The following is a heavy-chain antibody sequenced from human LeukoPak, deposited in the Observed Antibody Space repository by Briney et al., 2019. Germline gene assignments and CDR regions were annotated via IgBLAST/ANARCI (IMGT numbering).Heavy chain of an antibody. D-gene: IGHD6-19*01. CDR2: INHSGST. V-gene: IGHV4-34*01. Sequence: PSETLSLTCAVYGGSFSGYYWSWIRQPPGKGLEWIGEINHSGSTNYNLSLKSRVTISVDTSKNQFSLKLSSVTAADTAVYYCARASGPFDYWGQGTLVTVSS. CDR3: ARASGPFDY. J-gene: IGHJ4*02. CDR1: GGSFSGYY.